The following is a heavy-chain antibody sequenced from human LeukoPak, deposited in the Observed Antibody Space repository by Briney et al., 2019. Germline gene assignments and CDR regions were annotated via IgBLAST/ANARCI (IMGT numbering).Heavy chain of an antibody. Sequence: GGSLRLSCAASGFTFSNYAMTWVRQAPGKGLEWISTISGRGDGTYYTDSVKGRFAISRDNSKNTVYLQMNNLRAEDTALYYCAKEKGFGYSPLDYWDQGTLVTVSA. V-gene: IGHV3-23*01. D-gene: IGHD3-22*01. J-gene: IGHJ4*02. CDR2: ISGRGDGT. CDR3: AKEKGFGYSPLDY. CDR1: GFTFSNYA.